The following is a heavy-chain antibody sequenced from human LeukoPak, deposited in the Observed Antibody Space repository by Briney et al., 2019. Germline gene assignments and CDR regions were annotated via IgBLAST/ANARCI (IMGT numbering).Heavy chain of an antibody. J-gene: IGHJ4*02. CDR1: GGSVRSSSYY. V-gene: IGHV4-39*07. Sequence: SETLSLTCTVSGGSVRSSSYYWGCIRQPPGKGLEWIGSVHYNGSTCYNPSLGGRVIMSIDTSKNQFSLKLTSVAAADTAMYYCARDRGVPRPYYFDQWGQGTLVTVSS. CDR3: ARDRGVPRPYYFDQ. D-gene: IGHD3-10*01. CDR2: VHYNGST.